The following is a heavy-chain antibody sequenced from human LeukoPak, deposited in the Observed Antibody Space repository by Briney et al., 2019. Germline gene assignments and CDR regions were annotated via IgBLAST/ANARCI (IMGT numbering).Heavy chain of an antibody. CDR2: INPNSGGT. D-gene: IGHD2-2*01. CDR1: GYTFTGYY. Sequence: ASVRVSCKASGYTFTGYYMHWVRQAPGQGLEWMGWINPNSGGTNYAQKFQGRVTMTRDTPISTAYMELSRLRSDDTAVYYCARDPFFCSATSCPTFDYWGQGTLVTVSS. CDR3: ARDPFFCSATSCPTFDY. J-gene: IGHJ4*02. V-gene: IGHV1-2*02.